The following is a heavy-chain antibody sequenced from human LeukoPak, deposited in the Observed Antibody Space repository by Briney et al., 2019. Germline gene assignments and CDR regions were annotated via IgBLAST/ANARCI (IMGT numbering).Heavy chain of an antibody. J-gene: IGHJ4*02. Sequence: GGSLRLSCAASGFTFSSYAMTWVRQAPGKGLEWVSTITAGGDYTYYADSVKGRFTISRDNSKNTLYLQMNSLRDEDTAVYCVKVQLADSDYYPPGSSFDYWGQGSLVTVSS. CDR1: GFTFSSYA. V-gene: IGHV3-23*01. D-gene: IGHD3-22*01. CDR3: VKVQLADSDYYPPGSSFDY. CDR2: ITAGGDYT.